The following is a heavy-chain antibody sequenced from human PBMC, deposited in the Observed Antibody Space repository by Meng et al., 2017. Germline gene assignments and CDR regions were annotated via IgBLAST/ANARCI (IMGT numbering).Heavy chain of an antibody. D-gene: IGHD5-24*01. CDR2: INPNSGGT. CDR1: GYTFIDSF. CDR3: ATWGEMATSNFDY. V-gene: IGHV1-2*06. J-gene: IGHJ4*02. Sequence: QVQLVQSGAEVKKPGASVKVSCKASGYTFIDSFMHWVRQAPGQGLEWMGRINPNSGGTNYAQKFQGRVTMTRDTIISAAYMEMSRLTSDDTAVYYCATWGEMATSNFDYWGQGTLVTVSS.